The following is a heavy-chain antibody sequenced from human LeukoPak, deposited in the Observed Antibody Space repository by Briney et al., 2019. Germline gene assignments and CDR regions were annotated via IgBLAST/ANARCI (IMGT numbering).Heavy chain of an antibody. CDR3: ATGRRITMIVEALGY. J-gene: IGHJ4*02. V-gene: IGHV1-69-2*01. D-gene: IGHD3-22*01. CDR1: GYTFTDYY. Sequence: GASVKVSCKASGYTFTDYYMHWVQQAPGKGLEWMGRVDPEDGETIYAEKFQGRVTITADTSTDTAYMELSSLRSEDTAVYYCATGRRITMIVEALGYWGQGTLVTVSS. CDR2: VDPEDGET.